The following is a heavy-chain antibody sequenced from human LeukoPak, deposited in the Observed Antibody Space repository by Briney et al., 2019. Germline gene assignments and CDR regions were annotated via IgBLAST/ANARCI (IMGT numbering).Heavy chain of an antibody. V-gene: IGHV5-51*01. J-gene: IGHJ3*02. Sequence: GESLKISCKGSGYSFTSYWIGWVRQMPGKGLDWMGIIYPGDSDIRYSPSFQGLVIISADKSISTAYLQWSSLKAWDTAVYYCARCCSSTSCYLTDAFDIWGQGTMVTVSS. CDR1: GYSFTSYW. CDR3: ARCCSSTSCYLTDAFDI. D-gene: IGHD2-2*01. CDR2: IYPGDSDI.